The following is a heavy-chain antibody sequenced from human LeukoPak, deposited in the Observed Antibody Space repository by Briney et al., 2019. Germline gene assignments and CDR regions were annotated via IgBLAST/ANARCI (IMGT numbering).Heavy chain of an antibody. D-gene: IGHD3-10*01. Sequence: GGSLRLSCAASGLTFSSYGMHWVRQAPGKGLEWVAVISSDGSNKYYADSVKGRFTISRDNSKNTLFLQMNSLRAEDTAVYYCANRGGAWGIDVRGKGTTVAVSS. CDR3: ANRGGAWGIDV. CDR1: GLTFSSYG. CDR2: ISSDGSNK. J-gene: IGHJ6*04. V-gene: IGHV3-30*18.